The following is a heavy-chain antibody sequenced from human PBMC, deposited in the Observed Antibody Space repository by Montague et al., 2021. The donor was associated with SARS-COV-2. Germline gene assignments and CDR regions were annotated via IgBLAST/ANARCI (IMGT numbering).Heavy chain of an antibody. Sequence: TLSLTCTVSGGAISDGNYYWSWVRQPAGKGLEWIGRIYVTGNSKSNPSLKSQVTMSIDTAKHQFYLNLTSVTAADTAVYYCVGDAYDPLDGHWGQGTLVTVSS. CDR3: VGDAYDPLDGH. D-gene: IGHD3-3*01. CDR1: GGAISDGNYY. J-gene: IGHJ4*02. V-gene: IGHV4-61*02. CDR2: IYVTGNS.